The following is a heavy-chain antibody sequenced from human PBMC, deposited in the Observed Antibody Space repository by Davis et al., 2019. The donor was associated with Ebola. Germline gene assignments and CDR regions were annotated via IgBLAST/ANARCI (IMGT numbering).Heavy chain of an antibody. J-gene: IGHJ4*02. V-gene: IGHV5-51*01. CDR2: IIAADSDT. D-gene: IGHD4-17*01. CDR1: GYHFSYYS. Sequence: GESLKTPFQGSGYHFSYYSCAWVLQMPGKGLGGMGIIIAADSDTRYSPTFHGQLTIYVDKSISTAYLQLSSLKASDTGMYYCAAIYGDYIVNPDFWAQGTLVTVSS. CDR3: AAIYGDYIVNPDF.